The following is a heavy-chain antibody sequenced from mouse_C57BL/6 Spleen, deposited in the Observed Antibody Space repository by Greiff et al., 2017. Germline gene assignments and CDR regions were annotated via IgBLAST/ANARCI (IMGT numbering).Heavy chain of an antibody. V-gene: IGHV1-26*01. J-gene: IGHJ2*01. CDR2: INPNHGGT. D-gene: IGHD2-4*01. CDR3: ARRGYDYDREYYFDY. CDR1: GYTFTDYY. Sequence: EVQLQQSGPELVKPGASVKISCKASGYTFTDYYMNWVKQSHGKSLEWIGDINPNHGGTSYNQKFKGKATLTVAKASSTAYMELRSLTSEDSAVYYCARRGYDYDREYYFDYWGQGTTLTVSS.